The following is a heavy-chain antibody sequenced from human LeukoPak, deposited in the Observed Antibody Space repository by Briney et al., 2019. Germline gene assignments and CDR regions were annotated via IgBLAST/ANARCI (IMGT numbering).Heavy chain of an antibody. J-gene: IGHJ3*02. CDR3: ARERDYGDYKGAFDI. CDR2: ISSSSSTI. CDR1: GFTFSSYS. Sequence: PGGSLRLSCAASGFTFSSYSMNWVRQAPGKGLEWVSYISSSSSTIYYADSVKGRFTISRDNAKNSLYLQMNSLRGEDTAVYYCARERDYGDYKGAFDIWGQGTMVTVSS. D-gene: IGHD4-17*01. V-gene: IGHV3-48*04.